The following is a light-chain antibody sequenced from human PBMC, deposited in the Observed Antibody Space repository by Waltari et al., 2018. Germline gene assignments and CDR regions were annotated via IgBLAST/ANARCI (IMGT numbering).Light chain of an antibody. CDR2: GVS. J-gene: IGLJ3*02. V-gene: IGLV2-14*03. CDR3: SSFTRAKTWV. Sequence: QSALTQPASVSGSPRQSITISCTGTSSDIGGFNYVSWYQQHSGKAPRLIIFGVSDRPSVVSNRFSGSKSGNTASLTISGLQAEDEADYYCSSFTRAKTWVFGGGTKVTVL. CDR1: SSDIGGFNY.